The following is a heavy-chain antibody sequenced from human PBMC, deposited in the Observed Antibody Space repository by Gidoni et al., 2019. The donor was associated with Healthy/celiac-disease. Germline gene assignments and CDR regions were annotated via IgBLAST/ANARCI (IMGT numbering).Heavy chain of an antibody. D-gene: IGHD3-10*01. Sequence: EVQLVESGGGLVKPGGSLRRSCAVSGFTFSSDSMNCVRQAPGKGLDWVSSISSSSSYIYYADSVKGRFTISRDNAKNSLYLQMNSLRAEDTAVYYCARDPSDYYGSGSYNDYWGQGTLVTVSS. CDR1: GFTFSSDS. CDR3: ARDPSDYYGSGSYNDY. V-gene: IGHV3-21*01. J-gene: IGHJ4*02. CDR2: ISSSSSYI.